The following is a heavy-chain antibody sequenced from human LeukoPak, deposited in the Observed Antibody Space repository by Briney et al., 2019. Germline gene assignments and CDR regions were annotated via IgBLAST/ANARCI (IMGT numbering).Heavy chain of an antibody. D-gene: IGHD3-9*01. Sequence: GGSLRLSCAASGFTFSSYAMSWVRQAPGKGLEWVSSIGGSGYTTYYADSVKGRLTISRDNSRNTLYLQMNSLRAEDTAVYYCAKDHIRVLRYFDWGQGTLVTVSS. V-gene: IGHV3-23*01. CDR2: IGGSGYTT. J-gene: IGHJ4*02. CDR1: GFTFSSYA. CDR3: AKDHIRVLRYFD.